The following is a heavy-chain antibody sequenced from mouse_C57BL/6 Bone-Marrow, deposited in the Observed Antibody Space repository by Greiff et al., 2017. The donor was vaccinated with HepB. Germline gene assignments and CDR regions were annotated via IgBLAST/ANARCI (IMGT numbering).Heavy chain of an antibody. CDR2: FHPYNDDT. Sequence: QVQLQQSGAELVKPGASVKMSCKASGYTFTTYPIEWMKQNHGKSLEWIGNFHPYNDDTKYNEKIKGKSTLTVEKSSSTVYLELSRITSDDSAVYYCARGYYGNYGYAMDDWGQGTSVTVSS. D-gene: IGHD2-1*01. V-gene: IGHV1-47*01. CDR1: GYTFTTYP. CDR3: ARGYYGNYGYAMDD. J-gene: IGHJ4*01.